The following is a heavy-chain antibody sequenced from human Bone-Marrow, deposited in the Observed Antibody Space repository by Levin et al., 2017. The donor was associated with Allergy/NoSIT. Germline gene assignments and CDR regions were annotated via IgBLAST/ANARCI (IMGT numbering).Heavy chain of an antibody. J-gene: IGHJ4*02. CDR2: ISASGTNT. D-gene: IGHD3-16*01. CDR3: AKLSLSANTIRGRTY. CDR1: GFTFSNYG. Sequence: PGGSLRLSCAASGFTFSNYGIHWVRQAPGKGLEWVSGISASGTNTDDTDSVKGRFSISRDNSKNTLYLHMNGLRVEDTAIYYCAKLSLSANTIRGRTYWGRGTLVTVSS. V-gene: IGHV3-23*01.